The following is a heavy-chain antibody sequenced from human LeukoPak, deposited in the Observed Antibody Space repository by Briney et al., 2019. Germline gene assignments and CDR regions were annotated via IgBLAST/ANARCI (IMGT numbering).Heavy chain of an antibody. J-gene: IGHJ6*02. CDR3: AKLSQQLASYYYYYGMDV. D-gene: IGHD6-13*01. V-gene: IGHV3-30*18. CDR1: GFTFSSYG. Sequence: GALRLSCAASGFTFSSYGMHWIRQAPGKGLEWVAVISYDGSNKYYADSVKGRFTISRDNSKNTLYLQMNSLRAEDTAVYYCAKLSQQLASYYYYYGMDVWGQGTTVTVSS. CDR2: ISYDGSNK.